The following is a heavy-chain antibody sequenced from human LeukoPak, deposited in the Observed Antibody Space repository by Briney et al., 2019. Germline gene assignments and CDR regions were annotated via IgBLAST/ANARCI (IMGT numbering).Heavy chain of an antibody. D-gene: IGHD6-6*01. V-gene: IGHV3-7*01. CDR3: VREGAYSTSSPAGY. Sequence: GGSLRHSCAASGFTFSSYWMSWVRQAPGKRLEWVANINQDGSEKYYVDTVKGRFIISRDNARNSLFLQMNILTAEDTAIYYCVREGAYSTSSPAGYWGQGTLVSVSS. CDR1: GFTFSSYW. CDR2: INQDGSEK. J-gene: IGHJ1*01.